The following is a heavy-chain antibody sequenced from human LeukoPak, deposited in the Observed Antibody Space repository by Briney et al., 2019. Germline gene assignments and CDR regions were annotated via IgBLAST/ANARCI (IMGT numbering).Heavy chain of an antibody. V-gene: IGHV4-38-2*01. D-gene: IGHD1-26*01. CDR1: GYSISSGYY. CDR3: ARASGLGGSSSGAWGAIFDY. Sequence: SETLSLTCAVSGYSISSGYYWGWIRQPPGKGLEWIGSIYHSGSTYYNPSLKSQVTISVDTSKNQFSLKLSSVTAADTAVYYCARASGLGGSSSGAWGAIFDYWGQGTLVTVSS. J-gene: IGHJ4*02. CDR2: IYHSGST.